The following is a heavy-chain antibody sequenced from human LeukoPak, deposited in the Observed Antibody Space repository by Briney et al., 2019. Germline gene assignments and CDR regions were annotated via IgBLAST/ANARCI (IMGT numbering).Heavy chain of an antibody. V-gene: IGHV4-34*01. Sequence: SETLSLTCAVYGGSFSGYYWSWIRQPPGKGLEWIGEINHSGSTNYNPSLKSRVTISVDTSKNQFSLKLSSVTAADTAVYYCARATYDYWGQGTLVTVSS. CDR1: GGSFSGYY. CDR3: ARATYDY. CDR2: INHSGST. J-gene: IGHJ4*02.